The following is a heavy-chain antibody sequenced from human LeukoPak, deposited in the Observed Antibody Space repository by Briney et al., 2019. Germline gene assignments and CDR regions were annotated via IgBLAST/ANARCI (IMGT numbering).Heavy chain of an antibody. CDR3: AKDGSSSSWYRYYYYMDV. D-gene: IGHD6-13*01. V-gene: IGHV3-48*01. CDR1: GFSFSDYN. CDR2: ISSSSSTT. Sequence: GGSLRLSCAASGFSFSDYNMNWVRQAPGKGLEWVAYISSSSSTTHYADSVTGRFSISRDNSKNTLYLQMNSLRAEDTAVYYCAKDGSSSSWYRYYYYMDVWGKGTTVTISS. J-gene: IGHJ6*03.